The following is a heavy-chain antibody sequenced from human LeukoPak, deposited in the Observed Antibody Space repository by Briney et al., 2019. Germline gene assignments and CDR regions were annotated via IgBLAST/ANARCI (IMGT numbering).Heavy chain of an antibody. D-gene: IGHD1-1*01. CDR3: ARKNDDWNYFDY. J-gene: IGHJ4*02. CDR2: ISAYNGNT. Sequence: ASVKVSCKASGYTFTSYGISWVRQAPGQGLEWMGWISAYNGNTNYAQKLQGRVTMTTDTTTSTAYMELRSLRSDDTAVYYCARKNDDWNYFDYWGQGTLVTVSS. V-gene: IGHV1-18*01. CDR1: GYTFTSYG.